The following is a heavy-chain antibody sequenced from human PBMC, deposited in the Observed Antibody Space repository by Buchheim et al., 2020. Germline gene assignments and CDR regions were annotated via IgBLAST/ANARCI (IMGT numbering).Heavy chain of an antibody. D-gene: IGHD3-9*01. Sequence: QVQLVQSGAEVKKPGASVKVSCKASGYTFTSYDINWVRQATGQGLEWMGWMNPNIGNTGYAQKFQGRVTMTRNTSISTAYMELSSLRSEDTAVYYCARGNNYDILTGYPPYILDYWGQGTL. V-gene: IGHV1-8*01. CDR3: ARGNNYDILTGYPPYILDY. CDR2: MNPNIGNT. J-gene: IGHJ4*02. CDR1: GYTFTSYD.